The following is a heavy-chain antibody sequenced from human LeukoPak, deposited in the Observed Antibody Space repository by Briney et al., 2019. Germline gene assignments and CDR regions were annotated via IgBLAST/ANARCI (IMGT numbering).Heavy chain of an antibody. CDR1: GGSFSGYY. D-gene: IGHD6-6*01. Sequence: SETLSLTCAVYGGSFSGYYWSWIRQPPGKGLEWIREINHSGSTNYNPSLKSRVTISVDTSKNQFSLKLSSVTAAHTAVYYCARGRFRIAARPYFDYWGQGTLVTVSS. J-gene: IGHJ4*02. V-gene: IGHV4-34*01. CDR2: INHSGST. CDR3: ARGRFRIAARPYFDY.